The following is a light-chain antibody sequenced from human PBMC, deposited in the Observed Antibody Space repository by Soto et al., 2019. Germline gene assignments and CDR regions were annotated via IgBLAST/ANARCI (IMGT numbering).Light chain of an antibody. CDR2: DVS. J-gene: IGLJ1*01. Sequence: QSALTQPASVSGSPGQSITISCTGTSSDVGGYNYVSWYQQHPGKAPKLMIYDVSNRPSGVSNRFSGYKSGNTASLTISGLQAEDEAEYYCSSYTSSSTLLYVFGTGTKVTVL. V-gene: IGLV2-14*01. CDR1: SSDVGGYNY. CDR3: SSYTSSSTLLYV.